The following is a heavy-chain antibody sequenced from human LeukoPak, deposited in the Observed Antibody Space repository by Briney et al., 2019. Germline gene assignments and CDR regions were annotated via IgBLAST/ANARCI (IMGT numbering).Heavy chain of an antibody. D-gene: IGHD6-13*01. V-gene: IGHV4-31*03. CDR2: IYYSGST. CDR1: GGSISSGGYY. J-gene: IGHJ3*02. Sequence: SETLSLTCTVSGGSISSGGYYWSWIRQHPGKGLEWIGYIYYSGSTYYNPSLKSRVIISVGTSKNQFSLKLSSVTAADTAVYYCASEAASNDAFDISGQGTMVTVSS. CDR3: ASEAASNDAFDI.